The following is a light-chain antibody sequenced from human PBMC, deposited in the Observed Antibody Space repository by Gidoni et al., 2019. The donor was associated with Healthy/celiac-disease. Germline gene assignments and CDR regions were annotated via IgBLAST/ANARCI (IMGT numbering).Light chain of an antibody. CDR3: QQRSNWIT. CDR1: QSVSSY. Sequence: EIVLPQSPATLSLSPGERPTLSCRPSQSVSSYLAWYQQKPGQAPRLLIYDASTRATGIPARFSGSGSGTDFTLTISSLEPEDFAVYYCQQRSNWITFXQXTRLEIK. J-gene: IGKJ5*01. V-gene: IGKV3-11*01. CDR2: DAS.